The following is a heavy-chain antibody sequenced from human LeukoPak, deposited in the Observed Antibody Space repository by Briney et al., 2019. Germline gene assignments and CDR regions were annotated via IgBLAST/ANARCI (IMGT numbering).Heavy chain of an antibody. CDR3: ARVRGLGRSGSYGDY. J-gene: IGHJ4*02. D-gene: IGHD1-26*01. CDR2: IYSSGST. CDR1: GGSISSYY. Sequence: SETLSLACTVSGGSISSYYWNWIRQPAGKGLEWIGRIYSSGSTNYNPSLKSRVTMSVDTSKNQFSLELSSVTAADTAVYYCARVRGLGRSGSYGDYWGQGTLVTVSS. V-gene: IGHV4-4*07.